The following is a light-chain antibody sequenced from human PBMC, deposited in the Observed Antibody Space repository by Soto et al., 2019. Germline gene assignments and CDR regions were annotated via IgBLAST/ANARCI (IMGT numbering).Light chain of an antibody. CDR1: QSIGTG. CDR2: AAS. V-gene: IGKV1-39*01. J-gene: IGKJ2*01. Sequence: DIQMTQSPSSLSASVGDRVTITCRASQSIGTGLSWYQQKPQKAPKLLIYAASSLQSGVPSRFSGSGSGTDFTLTISSLQPEDFATYYCQQSDSILYTFGQGTKVDIK. CDR3: QQSDSILYT.